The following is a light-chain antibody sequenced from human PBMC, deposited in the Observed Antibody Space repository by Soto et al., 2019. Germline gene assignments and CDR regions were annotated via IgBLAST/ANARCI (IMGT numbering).Light chain of an antibody. Sequence: DIQMTQSPSTLSASVGDRVTLTCRASHVISPWLAWYQQKPGKAPKLLIYKASTLKSGVPSRFSGSGSGTEFTLTSSSLQPDDSATYFCQQYHTYLTFGGGTKVEI. CDR3: QQYHTYLT. J-gene: IGKJ4*01. CDR1: HVISPW. V-gene: IGKV1-5*03. CDR2: KAS.